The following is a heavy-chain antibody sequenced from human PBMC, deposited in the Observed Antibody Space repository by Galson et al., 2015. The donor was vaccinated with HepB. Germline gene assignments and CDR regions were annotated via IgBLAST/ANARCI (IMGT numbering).Heavy chain of an antibody. CDR3: ARGVVIAAGSRAFDI. V-gene: IGHV1-3*01. Sequence: SVKVSCKASGYTFTGYYMHWVRQAPGQRLEWMGWINAGNGNTKYSQKFQGRVTITRDTSASTAYMELSSLRSEDTAVYYCARGVVIAAGSRAFDIWGQGTMVTVSS. CDR1: GYTFTGYY. CDR2: INAGNGNT. D-gene: IGHD6-13*01. J-gene: IGHJ3*02.